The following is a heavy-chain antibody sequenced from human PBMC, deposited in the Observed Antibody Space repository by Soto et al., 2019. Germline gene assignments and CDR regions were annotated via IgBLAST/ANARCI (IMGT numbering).Heavy chain of an antibody. CDR3: ASNYDSSGYNH. CDR1: GFTVSSNY. D-gene: IGHD3-22*01. Sequence: EVQLVESGGGLIQPGGSLRLSCAASGFTVSSNYMSWVRQAPGKGLEWVAVIYSGGSTYYADSVKGRFTISRDNSKNTLYRQMNSLRAEDTAVYYCASNYDSSGYNHWGQGTLVTVSS. CDR2: IYSGGST. J-gene: IGHJ4*02. V-gene: IGHV3-53*01.